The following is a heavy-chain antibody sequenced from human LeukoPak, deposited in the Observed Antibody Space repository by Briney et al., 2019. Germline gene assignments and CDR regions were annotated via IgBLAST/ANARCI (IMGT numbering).Heavy chain of an antibody. CDR1: GYTFTSYY. CDR3: ASGGSYYLLGY. D-gene: IGHD1-26*01. V-gene: IGHV1-46*01. J-gene: IGHJ4*02. CDR2: INPSGGTT. Sequence: ASVKVSCKASGYTFTSYYMHWVRQAPGQGLEWMGIINPSGGTTSYAQKFQGRVTMTRDTSTSTIYMELSSLRSEDTAVYYCASGGSYYLLGYWGQGTLVTVSS.